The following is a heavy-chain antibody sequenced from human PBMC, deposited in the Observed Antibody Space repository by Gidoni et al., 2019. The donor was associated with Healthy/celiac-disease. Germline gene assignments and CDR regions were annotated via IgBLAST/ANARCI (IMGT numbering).Heavy chain of an antibody. CDR1: GGSISSSNW. J-gene: IGHJ3*02. D-gene: IGHD4-17*01. CDR2: IYHSGST. V-gene: IGHV4-4*02. Sequence: SGTLSLTCAVSGGSISSSNWWSGVRQPPGKGLEWSGDIYHSGSTNYNPSLKSRVNISVDKSKNQFSLKLSSVTAADSAVYYCAREDYCDYVPAFDIWGQGTMVTVSS. CDR3: AREDYCDYVPAFDI.